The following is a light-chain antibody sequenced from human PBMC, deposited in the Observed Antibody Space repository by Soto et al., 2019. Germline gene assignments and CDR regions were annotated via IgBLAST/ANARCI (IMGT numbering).Light chain of an antibody. CDR1: QSISGW. CDR2: DAS. V-gene: IGKV1-5*01. CDR3: QQYNSNPWT. J-gene: IGKJ1*01. Sequence: GDRVTITCRASQSISGWLAWYQQKPGKAPKLLIHDASSLESGVPSRFSGSGSGTEFTLTISSLQPDDFATYYCQQYNSNPWTFXQGTKVDIK.